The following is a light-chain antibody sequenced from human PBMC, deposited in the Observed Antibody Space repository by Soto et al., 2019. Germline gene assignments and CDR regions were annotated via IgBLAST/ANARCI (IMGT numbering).Light chain of an antibody. CDR1: QSVGKY. Sequence: EIVMPQSPATLSLSPGERATVSCRASQSVGKYLVWYQQKPGQAPTLLIYDASNRATGIPARFSGSGSGTDFTLTISSLEPEDVAVYYCQQRGNRPPWTFGQGTKVDI. V-gene: IGKV3-11*01. CDR2: DAS. CDR3: QQRGNRPPWT. J-gene: IGKJ1*01.